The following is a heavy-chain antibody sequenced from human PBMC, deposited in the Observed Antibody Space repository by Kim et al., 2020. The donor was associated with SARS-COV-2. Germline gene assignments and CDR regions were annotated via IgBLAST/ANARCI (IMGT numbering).Heavy chain of an antibody. D-gene: IGHD1-26*01. J-gene: IGHJ6*02. CDR3: ATRIGDYYYYGMDV. V-gene: IGHV1-69*13. Sequence: SVKVSCKASGGTFSSYAISWVRQAPGQGLEWMGGIIPIFGTANYAQKFQGRVTITADESTSTAYMELSSMRSEDTAVYYCATRIGDYYYYGMDVWGQGATVTVSS. CDR1: GGTFSSYA. CDR2: IIPIFGTA.